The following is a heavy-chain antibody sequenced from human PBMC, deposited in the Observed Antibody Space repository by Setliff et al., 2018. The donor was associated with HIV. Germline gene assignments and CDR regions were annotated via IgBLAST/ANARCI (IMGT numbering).Heavy chain of an antibody. J-gene: IGHJ4*02. D-gene: IGHD4-17*01. V-gene: IGHV4-31*03. CDR3: ARDFLRSGYFDS. Sequence: SETLSLTCTVSGGSLSSDYYYWTWIRQHPEKGLEWIGYIYYSGSTLYNPSLRSRLSMSVDTSKNQFSLELSSVTAADTAVYFCARDFLRSGYFDSWGQGKPVTVS. CDR2: IYYSGST. CDR1: GGSLSSDYYY.